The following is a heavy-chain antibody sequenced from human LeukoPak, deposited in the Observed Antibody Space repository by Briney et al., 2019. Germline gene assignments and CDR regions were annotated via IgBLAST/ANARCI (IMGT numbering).Heavy chain of an antibody. Sequence: GGSLRLSCAASAFTFSDYYMSWIRQAPGKGLEWVLYTSSSGTSRYNADSVKGRSTISRDNAKNSVYLQMNSLRAEDTAVYYCARDAAMARNYYYYYYYYMDVWGKGTTVTVSS. CDR2: TSSSGTSR. CDR1: AFTFSDYY. CDR3: ARDAAMARNYYYYYYYYMDV. J-gene: IGHJ6*03. D-gene: IGHD5-18*01. V-gene: IGHV3-11*04.